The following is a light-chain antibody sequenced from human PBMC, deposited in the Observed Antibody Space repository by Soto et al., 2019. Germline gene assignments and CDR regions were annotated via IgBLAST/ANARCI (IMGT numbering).Light chain of an antibody. CDR2: SAS. J-gene: IGKJ5*01. Sequence: QMTQSPSSLSASVGDRVTITCRASQDINKYLAWYQQRPGTVPKLLIYSASTFKSGVPSRFSGSRSARDYTLTTSSLQPEDVETYYCQKYSGVPFTFGQGTRLEIK. CDR1: QDINKY. CDR3: QKYSGVPFT. V-gene: IGKV1-27*01.